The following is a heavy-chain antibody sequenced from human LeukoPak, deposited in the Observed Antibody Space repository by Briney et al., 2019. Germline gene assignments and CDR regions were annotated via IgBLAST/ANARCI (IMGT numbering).Heavy chain of an antibody. J-gene: IGHJ1*01. V-gene: IGHV3-23*01. CDR2: ISGSGGST. Sequence: GGSLRLSCAASGFSFSSYAMSWVRQAPGKGLEWVSAISGSGGSTYYADSVKGRFTISRDNSKNTLYLQMNSLRAEDTAVYYCAKDFSPSIAAAGQTPYFQHWGQGTLVTVSS. D-gene: IGHD6-13*01. CDR3: AKDFSPSIAAAGQTPYFQH. CDR1: GFSFSSYA.